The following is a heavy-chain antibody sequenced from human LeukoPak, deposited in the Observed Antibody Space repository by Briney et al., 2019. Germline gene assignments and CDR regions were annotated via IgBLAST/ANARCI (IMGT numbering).Heavy chain of an antibody. CDR3: AKGPIAVAGPFDY. Sequence: PERSLRLSCAASGFTFSSYGMHWVRQAPGKGLEWVAVIWYDGSNKYYADSVKGRFTISRDYSKNTLYLQMNSLRAEDTAVYYCAKGPIAVAGPFDYWGQGTLVTVSS. CDR2: IWYDGSNK. J-gene: IGHJ4*02. D-gene: IGHD6-19*01. V-gene: IGHV3-33*06. CDR1: GFTFSSYG.